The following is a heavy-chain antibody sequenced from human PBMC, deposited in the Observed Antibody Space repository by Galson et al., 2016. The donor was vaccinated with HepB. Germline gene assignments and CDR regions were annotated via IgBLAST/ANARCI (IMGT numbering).Heavy chain of an antibody. V-gene: IGHV1-18*01. Sequence: SVKVSCKASGYTFYIYSVSWVRQAPGQGLEWMGWISGYSGQTDYAQKFQDRVAMTTDTSTNTAYMELRNLRSDDTAVYYCARVIAAPGIGWLDPWGQGTLVTVSS. CDR2: ISGYSGQT. CDR3: ARVIAAPGIGWLDP. J-gene: IGHJ5*02. D-gene: IGHD6-13*01. CDR1: GYTFYIYS.